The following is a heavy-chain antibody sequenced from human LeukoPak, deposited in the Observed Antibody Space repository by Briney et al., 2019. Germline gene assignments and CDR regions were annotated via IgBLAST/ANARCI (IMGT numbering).Heavy chain of an antibody. CDR1: GYTFTGYY. Sequence: GASVKVSCKASGYTFTGYYMHWVRQAPGQGLEWMGWINPNSGGTNYAQKFQGRVTMTRDTSISTAYMELSRLRSDDTAVYYCARGYYDSSGYRSSTFGMDVWGQGTTVTVSS. D-gene: IGHD3-22*01. CDR3: ARGYYDSSGYRSSTFGMDV. CDR2: INPNSGGT. J-gene: IGHJ6*02. V-gene: IGHV1-2*02.